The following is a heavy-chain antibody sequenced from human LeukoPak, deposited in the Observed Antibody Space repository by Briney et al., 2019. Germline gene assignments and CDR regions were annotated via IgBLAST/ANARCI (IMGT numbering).Heavy chain of an antibody. J-gene: IGHJ3*02. D-gene: IGHD2-15*01. CDR3: ARGGIGYCSGGSRPMAFDI. CDR1: GYTFTGYY. Sequence: GASVKVSCKASGYTFTGYYMHWVRQAPGQGLEWMGWINPNSGGTNYAQKFQGRVTMTRDTSISTAYMELSRLRSDDTAVYYCARGGIGYCSGGSRPMAFDIWGQGTMVTVSS. V-gene: IGHV1-2*02. CDR2: INPNSGGT.